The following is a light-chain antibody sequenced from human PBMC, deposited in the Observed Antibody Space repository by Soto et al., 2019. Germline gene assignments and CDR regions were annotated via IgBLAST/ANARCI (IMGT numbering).Light chain of an antibody. CDR1: QSVSSN. Sequence: TQTMSPGERATLSCRASQSVSSNLAWYQQKPRQAPRRLIYGASTRATGMPARFSVSGSGTEITPTLTSLHSEVYAVYDSQQYLPLAPFTISQGT. CDR2: GAS. CDR3: QQYLPLAPFT. J-gene: IGKJ1*01. V-gene: IGKV3-15*01.